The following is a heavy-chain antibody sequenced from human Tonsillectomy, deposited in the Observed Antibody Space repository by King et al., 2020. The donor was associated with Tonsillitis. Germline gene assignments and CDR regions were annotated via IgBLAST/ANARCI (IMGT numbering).Heavy chain of an antibody. CDR2: INPNSGGT. V-gene: IGHV1-2*02. J-gene: IGHJ4*02. Sequence: QLVQSGAEVKKPGASVKVSCKASGYTFTGYYMHWVRQAPGQGLEWMGWINPNSGGTNYAQKFQGRVTMTRDTSISTAYMELSRLRSDDTAVYYCARDLNSGDSRYPTMGDYWGQGTLVTVSS. CDR1: GYTFTGYY. D-gene: IGHD2-21*02. CDR3: ARDLNSGDSRYPTMGDY.